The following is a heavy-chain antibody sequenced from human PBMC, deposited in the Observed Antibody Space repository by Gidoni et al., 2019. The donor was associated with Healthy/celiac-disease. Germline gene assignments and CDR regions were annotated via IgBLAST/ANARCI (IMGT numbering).Heavy chain of an antibody. Sequence: EVQLVQSGAVVRKHGESLKISFKGSGYSFTSYSIGWVRQMPGKGLEGMGIIYPGDSDTRYSPSFQGQVTISADKSISTAYLQGSSLKASDTAMYYCARQEGDCSSTSCYLPYYYGMDVWGQGTTVTVSS. CDR3: ARQEGDCSSTSCYLPYYYGMDV. CDR2: IYPGDSDT. V-gene: IGHV5-51*01. CDR1: GYSFTSYS. J-gene: IGHJ6*02. D-gene: IGHD2-2*01.